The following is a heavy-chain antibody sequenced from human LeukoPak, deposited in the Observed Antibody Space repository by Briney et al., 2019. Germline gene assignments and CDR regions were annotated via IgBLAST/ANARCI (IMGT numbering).Heavy chain of an antibody. CDR3: VREMGGYPFDH. D-gene: IGHD5-12*01. Sequence: GGSLRLSCAASGFTFSSYEMNWVRQAPGKGLEWVSYISTSGSTTYYADSVKGRFTISRDNAKNSLYLQMNSLRAEDTAIYYCVREMGGYPFDHWGQGTLVTVSS. V-gene: IGHV3-48*03. CDR2: ISTSGSTT. J-gene: IGHJ4*02. CDR1: GFTFSSYE.